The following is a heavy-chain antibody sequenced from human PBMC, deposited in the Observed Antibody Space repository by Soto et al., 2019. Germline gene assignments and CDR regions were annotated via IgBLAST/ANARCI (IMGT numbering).Heavy chain of an antibody. CDR1: GFTFSNYA. Sequence: QVQLVESGGGVVQPGRSLRLSCAASGFTFSNYAMHWVRQAPGKGLEWVAVISYHGTKSYYADSVRGRFTISRDNSENTLYLQMNSLRPEDTAVYDCARDDVGGPYLIDYWGQGTLVTVSS. D-gene: IGHD1-26*01. V-gene: IGHV3-30-3*01. CDR3: ARDDVGGPYLIDY. J-gene: IGHJ4*02. CDR2: ISYHGTKS.